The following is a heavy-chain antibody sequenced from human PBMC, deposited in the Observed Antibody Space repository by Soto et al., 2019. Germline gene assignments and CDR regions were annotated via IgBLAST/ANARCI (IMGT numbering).Heavy chain of an antibody. Sequence: QITLKESGPTLVKPTQPLTLTCTFSGFSLRTREVGVGWVRQPPGKALEWLAFIYWDDDRRYSPSLKSRLTITKDTSKNQVVLTMSNVDPEDTATYYCALTHRLSSPLGWFDPWGQGTQVTVSS. J-gene: IGHJ5*02. D-gene: IGHD6-6*01. CDR3: ALTHRLSSPLGWFDP. CDR2: IYWDDDR. V-gene: IGHV2-5*02. CDR1: GFSLRTREVG.